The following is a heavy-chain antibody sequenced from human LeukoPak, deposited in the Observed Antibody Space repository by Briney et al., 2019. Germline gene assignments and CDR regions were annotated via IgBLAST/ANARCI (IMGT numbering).Heavy chain of an antibody. Sequence: SETLSLTCTVSGGSISSYYWSWIRQPPGKGLEWIGYIYYSGSTNYNPSLKSRVTISIDTSKNQFSLKLSSVTAADTAVYYCARDVLRFLEWSDDYWGQGTLVTVSS. CDR1: GGSISSYY. D-gene: IGHD3-3*01. CDR2: IYYSGST. V-gene: IGHV4-59*12. CDR3: ARDVLRFLEWSDDY. J-gene: IGHJ4*02.